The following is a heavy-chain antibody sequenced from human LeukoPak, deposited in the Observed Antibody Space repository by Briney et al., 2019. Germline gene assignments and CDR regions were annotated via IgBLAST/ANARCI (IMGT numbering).Heavy chain of an antibody. CDR1: GFTVSSNY. Sequence: GGSLRLSCAASGFTVSSNYMSWVRQAPGKGLEWVSVIYSGGSTYYADSVKGRFTISRDNSKNTLYLQMNSLRAEDTAVYYCAREVWFGELSNDYWGQGTLVTVSS. V-gene: IGHV3-66*01. CDR3: AREVWFGELSNDY. J-gene: IGHJ4*02. D-gene: IGHD3-10*01. CDR2: IYSGGST.